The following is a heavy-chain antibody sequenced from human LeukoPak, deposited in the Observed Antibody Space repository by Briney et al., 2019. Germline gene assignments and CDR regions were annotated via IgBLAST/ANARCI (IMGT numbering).Heavy chain of an antibody. Sequence: SETLSLTCAVYGGSFSGYYWSWIRQPPGKGLEWIGYIYYSGSTNYNPSLKSRVTISVDTSKNQFSLKLSSVTAADTAVYYCARDPYSYGYFDYWGQGTLVTVSS. CDR3: ARDPYSYGYFDY. J-gene: IGHJ4*02. D-gene: IGHD5-18*01. V-gene: IGHV4-59*01. CDR1: GGSFSGYY. CDR2: IYYSGST.